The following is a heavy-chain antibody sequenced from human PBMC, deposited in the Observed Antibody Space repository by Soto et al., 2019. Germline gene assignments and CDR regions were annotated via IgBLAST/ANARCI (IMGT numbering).Heavy chain of an antibody. CDR2: VSYDGKYK. J-gene: IGHJ4*02. D-gene: IGHD2-15*01. V-gene: IGHV3-30*18. CDR1: GFTFHHYA. CDR3: VKESGGSGRENDFDT. Sequence: QVHLVESGGGVAQPGMSLRLSCVASGFTFHHYAIDWVRQAPGKGLEWVAVVSYDGKYKDYAESVKGRFTISRDNSNKVVYPQMESLRPEDTAIYYCVKESGGSGRENDFDTWGQGTQVTVSS.